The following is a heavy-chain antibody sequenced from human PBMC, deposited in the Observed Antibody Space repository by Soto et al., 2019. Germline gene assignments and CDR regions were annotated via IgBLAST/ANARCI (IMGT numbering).Heavy chain of an antibody. CDR1: GFSLSTSGVG. CDR3: SHSPGLYDISGYPDY. Sequence: ESGPTLVNPTQTLTLTCTFSGFSLSTSGVGVGWIRQPPGKAMEWLALIYWNDDKRYSPSLKSRLTITKDTSKNQVVLTMTNMDPVETATYYCSHSPGLYDISGYPDYWGQGTLVPVSS. V-gene: IGHV2-5*01. CDR2: IYWNDDK. J-gene: IGHJ4*02. D-gene: IGHD3-22*01.